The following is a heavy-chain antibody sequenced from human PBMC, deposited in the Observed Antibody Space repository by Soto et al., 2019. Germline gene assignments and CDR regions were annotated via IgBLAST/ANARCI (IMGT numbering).Heavy chain of an antibody. J-gene: IGHJ4*02. D-gene: IGHD4-17*01. CDR2: ISAYNGNT. CDR3: ARPETTQKVFDN. V-gene: IGHV1-18*01. CDR1: GYTFSNYG. Sequence: ASVKVSCKASGYTFSNYGISWMRQAPGQGLEWMGWISAYNGNTNYAQKFQGRVTLTTDTSTSTAYMELRSLRSDDTAVYYCARPETTQKVFDNWGQGTLVTVSS.